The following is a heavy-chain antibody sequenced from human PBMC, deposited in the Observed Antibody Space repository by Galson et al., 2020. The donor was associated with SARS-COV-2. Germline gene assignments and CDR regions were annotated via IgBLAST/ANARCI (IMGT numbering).Heavy chain of an antibody. J-gene: IGHJ6*02. CDR1: GYTFTSYD. CDR2: MNPNSGNT. Sequence: GESLKISCKASGYTFTSYDINWVRQATGQGLEWMGWMNPNSGNTGYAQKFQGRVTMTRNTSISTAYMELSSLRSEDTAVYYCASATPLPYDSSGYHSDYYYGMDFWGQGTTVTVSS. CDR3: ASATPLPYDSSGYHSDYYYGMDF. D-gene: IGHD3-22*01. V-gene: IGHV1-8*01.